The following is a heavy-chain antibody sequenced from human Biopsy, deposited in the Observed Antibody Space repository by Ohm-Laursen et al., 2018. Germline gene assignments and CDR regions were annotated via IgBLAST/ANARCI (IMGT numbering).Heavy chain of an antibody. CDR1: GGSFSGTY. V-gene: IGHV4-59*12. D-gene: IGHD3-22*01. CDR2: INDNGNT. CDR3: ARHFYDNFGPTPFDAFDL. J-gene: IGHJ3*01. Sequence: TLSLTCAVSGGSFSGTYWSWIRQPPGQGLEWIGYINDNGNTNYNPSLKSRVTISVDTSMNQFSLKLKSVTAADTALYFCARHFYDNFGPTPFDAFDLWGQGTLVTVSA.